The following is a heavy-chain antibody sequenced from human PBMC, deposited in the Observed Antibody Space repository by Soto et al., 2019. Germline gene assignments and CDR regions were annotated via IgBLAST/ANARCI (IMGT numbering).Heavy chain of an antibody. CDR1: GGTFSSYA. J-gene: IGHJ4*02. CDR3: LVGSGYLFYFDY. CDR2: IIPIFGTA. Sequence: GASVKVSCKASGGTFSSYAISWVRQAPGQGLEWMGGIIPIFGTANYAQKFQGRVTITADESTSTAYMELSSLRSEDTAVYYCLVGSGYLFYFDYWGQGTLVTVSS. D-gene: IGHD3-3*01. V-gene: IGHV1-69*13.